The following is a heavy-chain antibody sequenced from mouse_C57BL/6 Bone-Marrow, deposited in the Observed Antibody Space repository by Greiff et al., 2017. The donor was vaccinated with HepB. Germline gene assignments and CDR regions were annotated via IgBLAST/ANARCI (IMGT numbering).Heavy chain of an antibody. V-gene: IGHV3-6*01. Sequence: EVQRVESGPGLVKPSQSLSLTCSVTGYSITSGYYWNWIRQFPGNKLEWMGYISYDGSNNYNPSLKNRISITRDTSKNQFFLKLNSVTTEDTATYYCARGAYGTFAWFAYWGQGTLVTVSA. CDR2: ISYDGSN. D-gene: IGHD1-1*01. CDR3: ARGAYGTFAWFAY. J-gene: IGHJ3*01. CDR1: GYSITSGYY.